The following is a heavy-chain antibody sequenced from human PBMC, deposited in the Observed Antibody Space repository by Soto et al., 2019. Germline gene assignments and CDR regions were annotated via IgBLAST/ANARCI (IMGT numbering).Heavy chain of an antibody. CDR3: ARDEWLRMGLYYYMDV. CDR1: GFTFSSYW. Sequence: GGSLRLSCAASGFTFSSYWMSWVRQAPGKGLEWVANIKQDGSEKYYVDSVKGRFTISRDNAKNSLYLQMNSLRAEDTAVYYCARDEWLRMGLYYYMDVWGKGTTVTVSS. CDR2: IKQDGSEK. D-gene: IGHD5-12*01. V-gene: IGHV3-7*01. J-gene: IGHJ6*03.